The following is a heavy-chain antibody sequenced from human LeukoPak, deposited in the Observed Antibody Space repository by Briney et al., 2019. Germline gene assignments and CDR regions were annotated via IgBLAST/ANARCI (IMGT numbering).Heavy chain of an antibody. CDR2: IGTAGDT. CDR3: ARSRFIRYFDWLLSPRTFDI. D-gene: IGHD3-9*01. J-gene: IGHJ3*02. Sequence: GGSLRLSCAASGFTFSSYDMLWVRQATGKGLEWVSAIGTAGDTYYPGSVKGRFTISRENAKNSLYLQMNSLRAGDTAVYYCARSRFIRYFDWLLSPRTFDIWGQGTMVTASS. CDR1: GFTFSSYD. V-gene: IGHV3-13*01.